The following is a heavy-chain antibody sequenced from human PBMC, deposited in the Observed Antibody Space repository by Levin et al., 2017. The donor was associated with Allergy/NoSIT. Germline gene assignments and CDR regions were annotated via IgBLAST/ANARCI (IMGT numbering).Heavy chain of an antibody. CDR3: TRETGFFDL. J-gene: IGHJ3*01. CDR1: GFTFSIYS. Sequence: KSGGSLRLSCAGTGFTFSIYSMNWVRQAPGKGLEWVSFISGNSNYIYYADSVKGRFTISRDNAKNSLYLQINSLRADDTAVYFCTRETGFFDLWGQGTMVTVSS. CDR2: ISGNSNYI. V-gene: IGHV3-21*01. D-gene: IGHD1-14*01.